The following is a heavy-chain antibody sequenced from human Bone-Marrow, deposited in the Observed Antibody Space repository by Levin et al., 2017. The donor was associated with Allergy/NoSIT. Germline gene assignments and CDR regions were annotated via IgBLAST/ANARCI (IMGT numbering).Heavy chain of an antibody. CDR2: IGTGGET. V-gene: IGHV3-13*01. D-gene: IGHD2-15*01. CDR1: GFTFSSYD. J-gene: IGHJ6*02. CDR3: ARVFLGYCSGRICSPYLDV. Sequence: SGGSLRLSCVTSGFTFSSYDMHWVRQTRGKGLEWVSAIGTGGETYYPGSVKGRFTISRENARNSLYLQIDSLNVDDTGVYYCARVFLGYCSGRICSPYLDVWGHGTTVTVSS.